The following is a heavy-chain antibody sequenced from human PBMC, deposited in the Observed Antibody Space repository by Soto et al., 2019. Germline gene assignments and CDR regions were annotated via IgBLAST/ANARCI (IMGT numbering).Heavy chain of an antibody. CDR3: ATGVIWIGYFTVDS. CDR2: FIPVYRTL. J-gene: IGHJ4*02. V-gene: IGHV1-69*01. CDR1: GGSFGKSA. Sequence: QVQLVQSGAEVKKPGSSVKVSCKASGGSFGKSAINWVRQTPGQGLEWLGGFIPVYRTLNYAQKFQGRGTITADESTGTAYMTLSSLASDDTAVYYCATGVIWIGYFTVDSWGQGTRVTVSS. D-gene: IGHD3-3*01.